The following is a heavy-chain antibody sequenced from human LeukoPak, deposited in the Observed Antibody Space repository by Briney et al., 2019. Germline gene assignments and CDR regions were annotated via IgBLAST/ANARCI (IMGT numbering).Heavy chain of an antibody. Sequence: SETLSLTCTVSGGSISSSSYYWGWISQPPGKGLAWIGSIYYSGSTYYNPSLKSRVTISVDTSKNQFSLKLSSVTAADTAVYYCARHGTRHCSGGSCLCYWGQGTLVTVSS. V-gene: IGHV4-39*01. D-gene: IGHD2-15*01. J-gene: IGHJ4*02. CDR3: ARHGTRHCSGGSCLCY. CDR2: IYYSGST. CDR1: GGSISSSSYY.